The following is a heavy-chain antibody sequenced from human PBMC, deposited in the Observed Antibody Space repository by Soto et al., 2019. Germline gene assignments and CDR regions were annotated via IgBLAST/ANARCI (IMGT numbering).Heavy chain of an antibody. CDR1: GFIFDNYE. D-gene: IGHD2-8*01. J-gene: IGHJ4*01. Sequence: GGSLRLSCAASGFIFDNYEMNWVRQAPGKGLEWVSYISSSGSVTYYGDSVKGRFTISRDNAKNSLYLQMNSLRAEDTAVYYCAKEATNINNFDYWGHGTLVTVSS. CDR3: AKEATNINNFDY. CDR2: ISSSGSVT. V-gene: IGHV3-48*03.